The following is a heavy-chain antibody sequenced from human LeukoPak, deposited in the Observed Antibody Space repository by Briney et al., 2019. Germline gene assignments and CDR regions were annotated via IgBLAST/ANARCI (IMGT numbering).Heavy chain of an antibody. CDR1: GYNFATYW. V-gene: IGHV5-51*01. CDR3: ARRASDDYANDY. D-gene: IGHD4-17*01. CDR2: INPGDSDT. Sequence: PGESLKISCKGSGYNFATYWIAWVRQMPGKGLEWMAIINPGDSDTRYSPSFQGQVTISADKSISTAYLHWSSLKASDTAMYYCARRASDDYANDYWGQGTLVTVSS. J-gene: IGHJ4*02.